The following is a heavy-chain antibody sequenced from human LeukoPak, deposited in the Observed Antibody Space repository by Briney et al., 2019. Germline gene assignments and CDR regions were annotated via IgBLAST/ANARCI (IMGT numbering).Heavy chain of an antibody. CDR3: ARDAWEAVAGHFDY. V-gene: IGHV3-74*01. D-gene: IGHD6-19*01. CDR1: GFTFSSYW. CDR2: INSDGSST. J-gene: IGHJ4*02. Sequence: GGSLRLSCAASGFTFSSYWMHWVRQAPGKGLVWVSRINSDGSSTSYADSVKGRFTISRDNSKNALYLQMNSLRAEDTAVYYCARDAWEAVAGHFDYWGQGTLVTVSS.